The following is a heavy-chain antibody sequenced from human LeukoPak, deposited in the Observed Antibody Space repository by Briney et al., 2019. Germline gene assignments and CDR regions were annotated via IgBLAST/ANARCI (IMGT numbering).Heavy chain of an antibody. D-gene: IGHD6-19*01. Sequence: GGSLRLSCAASGFTFSSYGMHWVRQAPGKGLERMAFTRYDGSEKWYADSVKGRFTISRDNSKNTLYLQMSTLRPEDTAVYYCAKDNSGWAFDYWGQGTLVTVSS. V-gene: IGHV3-30*02. J-gene: IGHJ4*02. CDR1: GFTFSSYG. CDR2: TRYDGSEK. CDR3: AKDNSGWAFDY.